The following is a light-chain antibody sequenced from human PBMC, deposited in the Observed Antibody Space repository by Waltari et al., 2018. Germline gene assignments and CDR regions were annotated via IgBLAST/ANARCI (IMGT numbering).Light chain of an antibody. CDR2: DVT. J-gene: IGLJ2*01. CDR1: SRDRRGYNY. CDR3: SSFTSSTTGI. V-gene: IGLV2-14*03. Sequence: SALTQPDSVSGSPGQSITISCRGISRDRRGYNYVSWYQQHPGEAPKLIIYDVTTRPSGVSDRFSGSKSGSSASLTISGLQPDDEADYYCSSFTSSTTGIFGGGTKLTVL.